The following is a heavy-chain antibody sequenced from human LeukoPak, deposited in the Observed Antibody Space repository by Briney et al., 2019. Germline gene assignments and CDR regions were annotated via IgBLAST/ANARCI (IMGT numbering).Heavy chain of an antibody. Sequence: GSLRLSFAASGFTFSSYSMNWVRQAPGKGLEWVSSISSSSSYIYYADSVKGRFTISRDNAKNSLYLQMNSLRAEDTAVYYCARDDWNDRDFDYWGQGTLVTVSS. D-gene: IGHD1-1*01. J-gene: IGHJ4*02. CDR1: GFTFSSYS. CDR3: ARDDWNDRDFDY. V-gene: IGHV3-21*01. CDR2: ISSSSSYI.